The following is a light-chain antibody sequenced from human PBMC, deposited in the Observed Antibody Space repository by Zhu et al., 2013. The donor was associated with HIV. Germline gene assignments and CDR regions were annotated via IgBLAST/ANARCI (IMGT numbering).Light chain of an antibody. J-gene: IGLJ2*01. Sequence: QSVLTQPASMSGSLGQSITISCTGTISDIGSYTLVSWYQQQPGKAPKLVLYEVAKRPSGVSHRFSGSRSGNTASLTISGLQAEDEADYYCNSYTSSSTLAVFGGGTKLTVL. CDR2: EVA. CDR3: NSYTSSSTLAV. V-gene: IGLV2-14*02. CDR1: ISDIGSYTL.